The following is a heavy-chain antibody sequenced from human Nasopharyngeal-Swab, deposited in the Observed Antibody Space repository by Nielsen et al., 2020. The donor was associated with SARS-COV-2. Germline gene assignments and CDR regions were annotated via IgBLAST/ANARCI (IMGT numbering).Heavy chain of an antibody. V-gene: IGHV3-7*03. CDR3: ANPAGMGV. D-gene: IGHD1-26*01. CDR2: IKKDGNEK. J-gene: IGHJ4*02. Sequence: WIRQPPGKGLEWVASIKKDGNEKYYVDSVKGRFTISRDNGKNSLYLQMDSLRAEDTAMSYCANPAGMGVWGQGTLVTVSS.